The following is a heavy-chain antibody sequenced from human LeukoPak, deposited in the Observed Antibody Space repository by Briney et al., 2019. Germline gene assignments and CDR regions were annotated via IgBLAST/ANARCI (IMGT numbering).Heavy chain of an antibody. CDR1: GFTFSDYS. D-gene: IGHD6-6*01. CDR2: ISRSSSTI. Sequence: GGSLRLSCAASGFTFSDYSMNWVRQAPGKGLEWVSYISRSSSTIYYADSVKGRFTISKDNAKNALYLQMNSLRADDTAVYYCARDPISSSALDYWGQGTLVTVSS. V-gene: IGHV3-48*01. J-gene: IGHJ4*02. CDR3: ARDPISSSALDY.